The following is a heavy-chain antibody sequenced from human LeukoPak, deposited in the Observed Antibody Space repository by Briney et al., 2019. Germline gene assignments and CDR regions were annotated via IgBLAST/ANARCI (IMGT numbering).Heavy chain of an antibody. CDR3: ARAVLRYFDWLLAYNWFDP. CDR1: GGSFSGYY. Sequence: SETLSLTCAVYGGSFSGYYWSWIRQPPGKGPEWIGEINHSGSTNYNPSLKSRVTISVDTSKNQFSLKLSSVTAADTAVYYCARAVLRYFDWLLAYNWFDPWGQGTLVTVSS. CDR2: INHSGST. V-gene: IGHV4-34*01. D-gene: IGHD3-9*01. J-gene: IGHJ5*02.